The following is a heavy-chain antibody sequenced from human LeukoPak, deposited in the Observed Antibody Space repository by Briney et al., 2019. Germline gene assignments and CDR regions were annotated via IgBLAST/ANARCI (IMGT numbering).Heavy chain of an antibody. J-gene: IGHJ4*02. CDR3: ARDGYKDFDY. D-gene: IGHD5-24*01. CDR2: ISSSSSYI. Sequence: PGGSLRLSSAASGFTFSSYSMNWVRQSPGKGLEWVSSISSSSSYIYYADSVKGRFTISRDNVKNSLYLQMNSLRAEDTAVYYCARDGYKDFDYWGQGTLVTVSS. V-gene: IGHV3-21*01. CDR1: GFTFSSYS.